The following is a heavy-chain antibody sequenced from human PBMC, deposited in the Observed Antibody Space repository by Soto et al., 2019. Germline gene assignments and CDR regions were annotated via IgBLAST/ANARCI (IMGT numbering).Heavy chain of an antibody. J-gene: IGHJ6*03. Sequence: GASVKVSCKASGYTFTSYDINWVRQATGQGLEWMGWMNPNSGNTGYAQKFLGRVTMTRNTSISTAYMELSSLRSGDTAVYYCARRKGVRGRFGYYYYYMDVWGKGTTVTVSS. V-gene: IGHV1-8*01. D-gene: IGHD3-10*02. CDR1: GYTFTSYD. CDR3: ARRKGVRGRFGYYYYYMDV. CDR2: MNPNSGNT.